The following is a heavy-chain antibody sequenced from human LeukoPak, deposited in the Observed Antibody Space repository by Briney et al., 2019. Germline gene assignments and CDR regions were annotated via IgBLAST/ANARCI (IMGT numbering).Heavy chain of an antibody. CDR3: ARDLSGPTSYDAFDI. CDR2: IYTSGST. V-gene: IGHV4-4*07. Sequence: SETLSLTCTVSGGSISSYYWSWIRQPAGKGLEWIGRIYTSGSTNYNPSLKSRVTMSVDTSKSQFSLKLSSVTAADTAVYYCARDLSGPTSYDAFDIWGQGTMVTVSS. CDR1: GGSISSYY. D-gene: IGHD1-26*01. J-gene: IGHJ3*02.